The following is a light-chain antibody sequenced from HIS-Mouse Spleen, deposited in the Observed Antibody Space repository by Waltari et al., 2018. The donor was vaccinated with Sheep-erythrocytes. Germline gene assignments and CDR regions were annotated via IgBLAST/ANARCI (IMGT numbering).Light chain of an antibody. J-gene: IGLJ2*01. V-gene: IGLV1-47*01. CDR2: RNN. Sequence: QSVLTQPPSASGTPGQGVTISCSGSSSNIGSNSVSWYQQLPGTAPKLLIYRNNQRPSGVPDRFSGSKSGTSASLAISGLRSEDEADYYCAAWDDSLSGPVFGGGTKLTVL. CDR1: SSNIGSNS. CDR3: AAWDDSLSGPV.